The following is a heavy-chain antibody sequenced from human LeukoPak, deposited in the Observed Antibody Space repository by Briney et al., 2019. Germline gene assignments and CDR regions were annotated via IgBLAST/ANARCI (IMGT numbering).Heavy chain of an antibody. V-gene: IGHV4-59*08. D-gene: IGHD6-19*01. CDR1: GGSISTYY. CDR3: ARHRYSSAWSVVDY. J-gene: IGHJ4*02. Sequence: PSETLSLNCTVSGGSISTYYWSWIRQPPGEGLEWIGNIYYSGSTNYNPSLKSRVTISVDTSKNQFSLKLTAVTAADTAVYYCARHRYSSAWSVVDYWGQGTLVTVSS. CDR2: IYYSGST.